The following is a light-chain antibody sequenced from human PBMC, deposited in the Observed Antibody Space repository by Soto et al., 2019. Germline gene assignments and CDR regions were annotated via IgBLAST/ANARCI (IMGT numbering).Light chain of an antibody. CDR2: GNS. Sequence: QAVVTQPPSVSGAPGQRVTISCTRSSSNIGAGYDVHWYQQLPGTAPKLLINGNSNRPSGVPDRFSVSKSGTSASLAITGLQAEDEADYYCQSYDSSLSGYVFGTGTKLTVL. V-gene: IGLV1-40*01. CDR3: QSYDSSLSGYV. J-gene: IGLJ1*01. CDR1: SSNIGAGYD.